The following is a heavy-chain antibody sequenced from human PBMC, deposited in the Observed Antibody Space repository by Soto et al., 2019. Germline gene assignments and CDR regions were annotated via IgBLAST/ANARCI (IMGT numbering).Heavy chain of an antibody. Sequence: EVQLVESGGGLVQPGGSLRLSCAASGFTFSTYWMHWVRQAPGKGLVWVSRINADGSTTTYADSVKGRFTISRDNAKNTLYLQMNSLRPEDTAVYFCATVATHSYNGIDPWGQGTLVTISS. D-gene: IGHD3-3*02. CDR1: GFTFSTYW. CDR2: INADGSTT. CDR3: ATVATHSYNGIDP. V-gene: IGHV3-74*01. J-gene: IGHJ5*02.